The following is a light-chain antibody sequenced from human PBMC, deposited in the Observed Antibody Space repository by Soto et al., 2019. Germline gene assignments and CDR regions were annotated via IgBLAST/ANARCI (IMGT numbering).Light chain of an antibody. V-gene: IGKV3-15*01. CDR1: QSVRSN. J-gene: IGKJ1*01. Sequence: EIVLTQSPGTLSLSPGERATLSCRASQSVRSNCLAWYQHKPGQAPRLLIHGASTRATGFPARFSGSGSGTDFTLTISSLQSEDFAVYYCQQYNNWPWTFGQGTKVDIK. CDR2: GAS. CDR3: QQYNNWPWT.